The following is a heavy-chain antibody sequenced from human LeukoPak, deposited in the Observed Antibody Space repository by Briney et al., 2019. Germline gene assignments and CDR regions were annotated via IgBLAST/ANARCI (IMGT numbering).Heavy chain of an antibody. CDR3: ARDDDYYYGMDV. CDR2: ISSSSSYI. Sequence: PGGSLRLSCAASGFTFSSYSMNWVRQAPGKGLEWVSSISSSSSYIYYADSVKGRFTISRDNAKNSLYLQMNSLRAEDTAVYYCARDDDYYYGMDVWGQGTTVTVSS. J-gene: IGHJ6*02. CDR1: GFTFSSYS. V-gene: IGHV3-21*01.